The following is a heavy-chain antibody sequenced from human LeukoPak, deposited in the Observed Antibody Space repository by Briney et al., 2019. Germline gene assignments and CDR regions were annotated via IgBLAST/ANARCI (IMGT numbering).Heavy chain of an antibody. J-gene: IGHJ4*02. CDR2: ISSSGRTM. Sequence: GGSLRLSCTASGFSFSSYEMNWVRQAPGKGLEWVSYISSSGRTMYYADSVKGRFTISRDNAKNSLYLQMNSLRAEDTAVYYCAHQSSGWRYYFDYWGQGTLVTVSS. D-gene: IGHD6-19*01. CDR3: AHQSSGWRYYFDY. CDR1: GFSFSSYE. V-gene: IGHV3-48*03.